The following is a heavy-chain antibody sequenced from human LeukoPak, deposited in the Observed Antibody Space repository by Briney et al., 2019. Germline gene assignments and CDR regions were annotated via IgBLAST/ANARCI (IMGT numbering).Heavy chain of an antibody. D-gene: IGHD2/OR15-2a*01. CDR2: IYHSGTT. J-gene: IGHJ6*02. CDR3: ARGNIVSADV. Sequence: SQTLSLTCTISGGSISSGGYSWSWIRQPPGMGLEWIGYIYHSGTTYYNPSLKSRVIISVDRSNNQFSLKLSSVTAADTAVYYCARGNIVSADVWGQGTTVTVSS. CDR1: GGSISSGGYS. V-gene: IGHV4-30-2*01.